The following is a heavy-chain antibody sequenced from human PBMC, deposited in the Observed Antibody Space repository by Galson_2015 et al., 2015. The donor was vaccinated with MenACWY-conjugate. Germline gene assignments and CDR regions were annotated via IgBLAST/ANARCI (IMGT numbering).Heavy chain of an antibody. CDR1: DINFEDYG. V-gene: IGHV3-9*01. CDR2: LSWNNFTI. CDR3: VKEPGGSGVDIGGRALDIDRRGIVGSGAAGDPGGLAPLENVVASTIPPYSPAVMRGRV. J-gene: IGHJ3*01. Sequence: SLRLSCAVSDINFEDYGMHWVRHAPGKGLEWVSGLSWNNFTIAYADSVKGRFTVSRDNAKNSLYLQMNSLREEDTASYYCVKEPGGSGVDIGGRALDIDRRGIVGSGAAGDPGGLAPLENVVASTIPPYSPAVMRGRVW. D-gene: IGHD2-2*03.